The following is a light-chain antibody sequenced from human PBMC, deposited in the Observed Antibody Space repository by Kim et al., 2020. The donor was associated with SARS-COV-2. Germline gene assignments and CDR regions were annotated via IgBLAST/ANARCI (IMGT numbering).Light chain of an antibody. CDR1: QDISNY. J-gene: IGKJ4*01. Sequence: DIQMTQSPSSLSASVGDRVTITCQASQDISNYLNWYQQKPGKAPQLLIYDASNLETGVPSRFSGSGSGTDFTFTISRLQPEDIATYYCQQYDNLPLTFGGGTKVDIK. V-gene: IGKV1-33*01. CDR3: QQYDNLPLT. CDR2: DAS.